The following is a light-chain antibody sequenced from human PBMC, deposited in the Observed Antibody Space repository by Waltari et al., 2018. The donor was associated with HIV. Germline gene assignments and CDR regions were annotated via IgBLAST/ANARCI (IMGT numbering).Light chain of an antibody. CDR3: AAWDDNLRGV. CDR2: RSY. V-gene: IGLV1-47*01. J-gene: IGLJ2*01. Sequence: QSVLTQPPSASGTPWQRVTISCSGDSSISGRNFVNWYQQLPGTAPKLLIYRSYQRPSGVPDRFSGPKSGSSASLAISGLRSEYEAVYYCAAWDDNLRGVFGGGTKLTVL. CDR1: SSISGRNF.